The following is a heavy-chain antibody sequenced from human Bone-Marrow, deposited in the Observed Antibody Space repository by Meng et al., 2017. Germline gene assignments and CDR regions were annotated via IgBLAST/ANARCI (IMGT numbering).Heavy chain of an antibody. CDR2: IYHDGST. Sequence: VQLQGSGPGAGKPSGNLSLTGAVSCWSICRSNWWGWVRQPPGKGLEWIGEIYHDGSTNYTPSLKSRVTISVDKSKNQFSLKLSSVTAADTAVYYCARAAYDIWSGYAPWGQGSLVTVSS. V-gene: IGHV4-4*02. J-gene: IGHJ5*02. CDR1: CWSICRSNW. CDR3: ARAAYDIWSGYAP. D-gene: IGHD3-3*01.